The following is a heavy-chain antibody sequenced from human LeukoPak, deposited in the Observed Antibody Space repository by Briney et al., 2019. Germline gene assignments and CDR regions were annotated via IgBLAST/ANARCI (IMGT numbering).Heavy chain of an antibody. V-gene: IGHV3-48*03. CDR3: ARTLLAAVGASKNWLDP. Sequence: GGSLRLSCAAFGFIFSNHEMNWVRQAPGKGLEWVSYISSTGRTIYYADSVKGRFTISGDNAKNSLYLQMNSLRAEDTAVYYCARTLLAAVGASKNWLDPWGQGTLVTVSS. J-gene: IGHJ5*02. D-gene: IGHD6-13*01. CDR1: GFIFSNHE. CDR2: ISSTGRTI.